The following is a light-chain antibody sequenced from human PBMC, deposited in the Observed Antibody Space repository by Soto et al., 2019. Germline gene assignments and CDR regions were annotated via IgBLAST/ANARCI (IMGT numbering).Light chain of an antibody. J-gene: IGLJ2*01. CDR1: SSKIGSNY. Sequence: SLLTQPPSASGTPRQRVTLSCSGSSSKIGSNYVYWYQQPPGTAPKLLIYRNNQRPSGVPDRFSGSKSGTSASLAISGLRSEDEADYYCAAWDDSLSGYVVFGGGTKVTVL. CDR3: AAWDDSLSGYVV. CDR2: RNN. V-gene: IGLV1-47*01.